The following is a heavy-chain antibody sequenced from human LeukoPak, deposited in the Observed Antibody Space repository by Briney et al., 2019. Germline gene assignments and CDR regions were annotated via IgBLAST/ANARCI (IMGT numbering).Heavy chain of an antibody. J-gene: IGHJ1*01. D-gene: IGHD5-12*01. Sequence: PGGSLRLSCAASGFTFDDYTMHWVRQAPGKGLEWVSLISWDGGSTYYADSMKGRFTISRDNSKNSLYLQMNSLRTEDTALYYCAKGAGPAPTTDDFFQHWGQGTLVTVSS. V-gene: IGHV3-43*01. CDR1: GFTFDDYT. CDR2: ISWDGGST. CDR3: AKGAGPAPTTDDFFQH.